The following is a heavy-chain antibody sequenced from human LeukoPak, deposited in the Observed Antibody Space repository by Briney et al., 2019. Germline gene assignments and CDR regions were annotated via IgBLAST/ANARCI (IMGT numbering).Heavy chain of an antibody. V-gene: IGHV1-2*02. CDR3: ARYPPDDF. CDR2: INPYSGGT. J-gene: IGHJ4*02. Sequence: GASLKVSCKAFGYSFTGSYLNWVRKAPGEALEWMGWINPYSGGTGSSQKFKGRVTMTRDTSSAPPTLELNNLTPDDTAVYYCARYPPDDFWGQGTLVTVSS. CDR1: GYSFTGSY.